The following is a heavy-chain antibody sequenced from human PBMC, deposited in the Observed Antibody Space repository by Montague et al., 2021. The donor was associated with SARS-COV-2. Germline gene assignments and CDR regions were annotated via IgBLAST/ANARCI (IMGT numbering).Heavy chain of an antibody. CDR2: IYTSGST. CDR3: ARVWYSSSWYYFDY. CDR1: GGSISSYY. Sequence: SETLSLTCTVSGGSISSYYWSWIRQPAGKGLEWIGRIYTSGSTNYNPSLKSRVTMPVDTSKNQFSLKLSSVTAADTAVYYCARVWYSSSWYYFDYWGQGTLVTVSS. D-gene: IGHD6-13*01. J-gene: IGHJ4*02. V-gene: IGHV4-4*07.